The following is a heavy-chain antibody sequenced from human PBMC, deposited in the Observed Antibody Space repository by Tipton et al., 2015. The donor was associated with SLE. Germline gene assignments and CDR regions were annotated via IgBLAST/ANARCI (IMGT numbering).Heavy chain of an antibody. Sequence: TLSLTCTVSGGSISSSSYYWGWFRQPPGKGREWIGSNYYSGSTNYNPSLKSRVTISVDTSKNQLSLKLSSVTAADTAVYYCAEFPGGLGYWGQGTLVTVSS. V-gene: IGHV4-39*01. CDR2: NYYSGST. CDR1: GGSISSSSYY. J-gene: IGHJ4*02. D-gene: IGHD1-14*01. CDR3: AEFPGGLGY.